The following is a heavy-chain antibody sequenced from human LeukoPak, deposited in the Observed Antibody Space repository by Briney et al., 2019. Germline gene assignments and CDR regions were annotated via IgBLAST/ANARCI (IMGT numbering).Heavy chain of an antibody. CDR2: IYPADSNT. CDR1: GYNFVNNW. Sequence: GESLKISCKGSGYNFVNNWIGWVRQMPGKGLEWMAIIYPADSNTKYSPSFQGQVTISADQSINTAFLQWSSLKASDTAMYYCARIAQELQFGAFDIWGQGTMVTVSS. D-gene: IGHD5-24*01. J-gene: IGHJ3*02. V-gene: IGHV5-51*01. CDR3: ARIAQELQFGAFDI.